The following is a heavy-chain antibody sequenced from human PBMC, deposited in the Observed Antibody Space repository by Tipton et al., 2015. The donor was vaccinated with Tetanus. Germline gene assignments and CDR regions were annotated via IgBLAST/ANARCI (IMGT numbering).Heavy chain of an antibody. CDR2: INPSGGST. D-gene: IGHD3-22*01. CDR1: GYTFTSYY. Sequence: QVQLVQSGAEVKKPGASVKVSCKASGYTFTSYYMHWMRQAPGQGLEWMGIINPSGGSTSYAQKFQGRVTMTRDTSTSTVYMELSSLRSEDTAVYYCARDAAYYYDSSGYPDYWGQGTLVTVSS. J-gene: IGHJ4*02. V-gene: IGHV1-46*01. CDR3: ARDAAYYYDSSGYPDY.